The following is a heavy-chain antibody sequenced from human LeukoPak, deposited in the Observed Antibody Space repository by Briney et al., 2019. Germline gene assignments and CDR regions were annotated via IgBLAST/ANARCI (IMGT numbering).Heavy chain of an antibody. CDR1: GGSISSGDYY. V-gene: IGHV4-30-4*01. Sequence: SETLSLTCTVSGGSISSGDYYWSWIRQPPGKGLEWIGYIYYSGSTYYNPSLKSRVTISVDTSKNQFSLKLSSVTAADTAVYYCAGYSYDQSGAVDYWGQGTLVTVSS. D-gene: IGHD5-18*01. CDR3: AGYSYDQSGAVDY. J-gene: IGHJ4*02. CDR2: IYYSGST.